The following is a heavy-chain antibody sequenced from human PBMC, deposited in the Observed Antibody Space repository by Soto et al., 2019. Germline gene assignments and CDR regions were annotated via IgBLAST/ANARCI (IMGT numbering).Heavy chain of an antibody. Sequence: QITLKESGPTLVKPTQTLTLTCTFSGFSLSTRGVGVGWIRQPPGKALEWLALIYWDNDKRYSPSLTSRLTIEDTSKNQVVLTMTNMDPVDTATYYCTHITWPYGAWTYGGIDYWGQGTLVTVSS. CDR1: GFSLSTRGVG. D-gene: IGHD3-10*01. CDR2: IYWDNDK. V-gene: IGHV2-5*02. CDR3: THITWPYGAWTYGGIDY. J-gene: IGHJ4*02.